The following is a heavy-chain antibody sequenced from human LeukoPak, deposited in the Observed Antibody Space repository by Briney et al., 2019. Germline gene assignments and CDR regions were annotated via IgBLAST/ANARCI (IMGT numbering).Heavy chain of an antibody. CDR2: INHSGNT. CDR3: ARAGSSGWYWVLDY. D-gene: IGHD6-19*01. Sequence: ESSETLSLTCAVYGGSFSGYYWSWIRQPPGKGLEWIGEINHSGNTNYHPSLKSRVTISVDTSKNQFSLKLSSVTAADTAVYYCARAGSSGWYWVLDYWGQGTLVTVSS. J-gene: IGHJ4*02. V-gene: IGHV4-34*01. CDR1: GGSFSGYY.